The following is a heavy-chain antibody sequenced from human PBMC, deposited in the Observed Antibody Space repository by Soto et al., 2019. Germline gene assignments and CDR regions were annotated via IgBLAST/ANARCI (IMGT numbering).Heavy chain of an antibody. D-gene: IGHD6-19*01. CDR1: GFSPADYP. CDR2: SSPRGDTI. CDR3: AKGPHTNVGWPYYFES. J-gene: IGHJ4*02. Sequence: GGSLRLSCVASGFSPADYPMNWVRQTPGKGLEWISYSSPRGDTIYYADSVEGRFTISRDNARNSLSLHMSSLRDEDSALYYCAKGPHTNVGWPYYFESWGQGVPVTVSS. V-gene: IGHV3-48*02.